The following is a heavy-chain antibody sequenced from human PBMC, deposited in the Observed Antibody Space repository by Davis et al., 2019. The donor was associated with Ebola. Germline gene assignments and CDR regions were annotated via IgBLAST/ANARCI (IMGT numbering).Heavy chain of an antibody. CDR2: IIPIFGTA. CDR1: GGTFSSYA. D-gene: IGHD3-10*01. V-gene: IGHV1-69*06. Sequence: SVKVSCKASGGTFSSYAISWVRQAPGQGLEWMGGIIPIFGTANYAQKFQGRVTITADKSTSTAYMELSSLRSEDTAVYYCARMVRGVTNYGMDVWGQGTTVTVSS. J-gene: IGHJ6*02. CDR3: ARMVRGVTNYGMDV.